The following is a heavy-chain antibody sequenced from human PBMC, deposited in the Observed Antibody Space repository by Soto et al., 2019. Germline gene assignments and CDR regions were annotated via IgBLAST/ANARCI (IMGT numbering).Heavy chain of an antibody. CDR3: ALRYSSSWGYYYYYGMDV. V-gene: IGHV1-69*13. CDR1: GGTFSSYA. J-gene: IGHJ6*02. Sequence: ASVKVSCKASGGTFSSYAISWVRQAPGQGLEWMGGIIPIFGTANYAQNFQGRVTITADESTSTAYMELSSLRSEDTAVYYCALRYSSSWGYYYYYGMDVWGQGTTVTVSS. D-gene: IGHD6-13*01. CDR2: IIPIFGTA.